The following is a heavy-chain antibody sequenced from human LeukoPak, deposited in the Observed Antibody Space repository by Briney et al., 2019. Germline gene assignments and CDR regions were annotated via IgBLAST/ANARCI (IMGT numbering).Heavy chain of an antibody. Sequence: SVKVSCKASGGTFISYTISWVRQAPGQGQEWMGRIIPILGIANYAQKFQGRVTITADKSTSTAYMELSSLRSEDTAVYYCARIHDFWRNRFDPWGQGTLVTVSS. J-gene: IGHJ5*02. CDR2: IIPILGIA. CDR1: GGTFISYT. V-gene: IGHV1-69*02. CDR3: ARIHDFWRNRFDP. D-gene: IGHD3-3*01.